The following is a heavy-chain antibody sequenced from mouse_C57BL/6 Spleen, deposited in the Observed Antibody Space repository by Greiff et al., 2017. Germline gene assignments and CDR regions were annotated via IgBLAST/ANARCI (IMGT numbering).Heavy chain of an antibody. V-gene: IGHV1-80*01. Sequence: VQLQESGAELVKPGASVKISCKASGYAFSSYWMNWVKQRPGKGLEWIGQIYPGDGDTNYNGKFKGKATLTADKSSSTAYMQLSSLTSEDSAVYFWARRDYYGSSYWYFDVWGTGTTVTVSS. CDR3: ARRDYYGSSYWYFDV. J-gene: IGHJ1*03. CDR1: GYAFSSYW. D-gene: IGHD1-1*01. CDR2: IYPGDGDT.